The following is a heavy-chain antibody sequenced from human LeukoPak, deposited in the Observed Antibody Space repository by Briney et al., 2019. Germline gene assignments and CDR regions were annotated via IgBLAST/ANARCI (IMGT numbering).Heavy chain of an antibody. D-gene: IGHD6-13*01. CDR3: ASSPAYSSSWYAIDN. J-gene: IGHJ4*02. Sequence: PGGSLRLSCAASGFTFSNYDMHWVRQAAGKGLEWVSGIGTAGDTYYPAYVKGRFTISRENAKNSLYLQMNSLSAGDTAVYYCASSPAYSSSWYAIDNWGQGTLVTVSS. V-gene: IGHV3-13*01. CDR1: GFTFSNYD. CDR2: IGTAGDT.